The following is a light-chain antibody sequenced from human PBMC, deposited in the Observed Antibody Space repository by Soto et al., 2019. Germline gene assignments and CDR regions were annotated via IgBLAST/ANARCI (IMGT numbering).Light chain of an antibody. CDR3: HQYDSSPLT. Sequence: EMVLTQSPGTLSLSPGDRATLSCRASQSVSNSYLAWYQQNPGQAPRLLIYGVSSRATSIPDTFSGSGSVTDLPLTTSRLELEEFAVYYWHQYDSSPLTFGGGTKVEIK. CDR2: GVS. V-gene: IGKV3-20*01. CDR1: QSVSNSY. J-gene: IGKJ4*01.